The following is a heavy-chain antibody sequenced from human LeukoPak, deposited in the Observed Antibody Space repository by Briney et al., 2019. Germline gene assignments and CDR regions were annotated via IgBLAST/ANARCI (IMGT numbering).Heavy chain of an antibody. CDR2: MYYSGST. Sequence: KPSKTLSLTCSVSGGSIISSYYWSWIRQPPGKGLEWIGCMYYSGSTNFNPSLKSRVTISRDTSKNQFSLKLSSVTAADTAVYFCAREQGYCSTTTCQYSRFDPWGQGTLVTVSS. D-gene: IGHD2-2*01. J-gene: IGHJ5*02. V-gene: IGHV4-59*01. CDR1: GGSIISSYY. CDR3: AREQGYCSTTTCQYSRFDP.